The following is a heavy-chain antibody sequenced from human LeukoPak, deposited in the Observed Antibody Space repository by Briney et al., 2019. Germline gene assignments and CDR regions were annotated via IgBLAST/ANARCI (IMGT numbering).Heavy chain of an antibody. CDR2: ISYDGSNK. J-gene: IGHJ4*02. D-gene: IGHD5/OR15-5a*01. Sequence: PGRSLRLSCAASGFTFSSYGMHWVRQAPGKGLEWVAVISYDGSNKYYADSVKGRFTISRDNSKNRLYLQMNSLRGEATAVYYCAKDLLSIGPIDYWGQGTLVTVSS. V-gene: IGHV3-30*18. CDR3: AKDLLSIGPIDY. CDR1: GFTFSSYG.